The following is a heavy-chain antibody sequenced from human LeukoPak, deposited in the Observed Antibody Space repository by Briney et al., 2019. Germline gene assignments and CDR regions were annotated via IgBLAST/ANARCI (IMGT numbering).Heavy chain of an antibody. CDR3: ARTTRKVDY. CDR2: ISYDGSNK. D-gene: IGHD1-14*01. V-gene: IGHV3-30-3*01. J-gene: IGHJ4*02. Sequence: GRSLRLSCAASGFTFSSYATHWVRQAPGKGLEWVAVISYDGSNKYYADSVKGRFTISRDNSKNTLYLQMNSLRAEDTAVYYCARTTRKVDYWGQGTLVTVSS. CDR1: GFTFSSYA.